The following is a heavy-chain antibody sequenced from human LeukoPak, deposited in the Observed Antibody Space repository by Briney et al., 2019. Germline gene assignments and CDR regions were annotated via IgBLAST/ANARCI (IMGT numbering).Heavy chain of an antibody. CDR1: GFIFSSYN. D-gene: IGHD6-13*01. V-gene: IGHV3-21*01. Sequence: KSGGSLRLSCAASGFIFSSYNMNWVRQAPGKGLEWVSSISSSSSYIYYADSVKGRFTISRDNAKNSLYLQMNSLRAEDTAVYYCARYSSSWAYYFDYWGQGTLVTVSS. CDR3: ARYSSSWAYYFDY. J-gene: IGHJ4*02. CDR2: ISSSSSYI.